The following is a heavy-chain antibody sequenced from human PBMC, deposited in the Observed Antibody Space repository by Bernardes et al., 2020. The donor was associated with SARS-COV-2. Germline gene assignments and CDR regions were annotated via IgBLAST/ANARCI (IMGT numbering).Heavy chain of an antibody. Sequence: ASVKVSCKASGYSFTSYDINWVRQATGQGLEWMGWMNPNTGSTGSAHQFQGRLTMTRDTAISTAYMELNSLRSEDTAVYYCARGGYCINGVCSVWEDYWGQGTLVTVSS. D-gene: IGHD2-8*01. J-gene: IGHJ4*02. V-gene: IGHV1-8*01. CDR2: MNPNTGST. CDR1: GYSFTSYD. CDR3: ARGGYCINGVCSVWEDY.